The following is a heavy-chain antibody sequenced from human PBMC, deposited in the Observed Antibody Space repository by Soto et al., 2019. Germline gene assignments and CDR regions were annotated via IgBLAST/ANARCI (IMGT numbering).Heavy chain of an antibody. CDR1: GGSLSSGGYS. J-gene: IGHJ4*02. D-gene: IGHD3-22*01. Sequence: PSETLSLTCAVSGGSLSSGGYSWSWIRQPPGKGLEWIGYIYHSGSTNYNPSLKSRVTISVDTSKNQFSLKLSSVTAADTAVYYCAGSRYYYDSSGNAAYFDYWGQGTLVTVSS. CDR3: AGSRYYYDSSGNAAYFDY. V-gene: IGHV4-30-2*01. CDR2: IYHSGST.